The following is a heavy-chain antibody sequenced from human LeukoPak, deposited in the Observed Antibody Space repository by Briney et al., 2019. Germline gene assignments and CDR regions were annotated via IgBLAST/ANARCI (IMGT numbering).Heavy chain of an antibody. D-gene: IGHD3-22*01. Sequence: GGSLRLSCAASGFTLSRYAMHWVRQAPGKGLEYVSAISSNGSSTYYANSVRGRFTISRDNFKNMLYLQMGSLRAEDMAVYYCARSYDSSGYYTTYYLDSWGQGTLVTVSS. CDR3: ARSYDSSGYYTTYYLDS. CDR2: ISSNGSST. CDR1: GFTLSRYA. J-gene: IGHJ4*02. V-gene: IGHV3-64*01.